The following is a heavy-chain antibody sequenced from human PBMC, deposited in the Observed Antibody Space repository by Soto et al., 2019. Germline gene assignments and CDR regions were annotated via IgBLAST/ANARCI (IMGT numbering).Heavy chain of an antibody. J-gene: IGHJ4*02. V-gene: IGHV4-4*02. Sequence: QLQLQESGPGLVKPSGTLSLTCAVSGGSISSTYWWNWVRQPPGKGLEWIGEIYHSGTTNYNSSRKSRDTKTLDNSQNQSSLKLTSVTAADTAVYYYARMYSGRLDFWGQGTLVTVSS. CDR1: GGSISSTYW. CDR3: ARMYSGRLDF. CDR2: IYHSGTT. D-gene: IGHD2-8*01.